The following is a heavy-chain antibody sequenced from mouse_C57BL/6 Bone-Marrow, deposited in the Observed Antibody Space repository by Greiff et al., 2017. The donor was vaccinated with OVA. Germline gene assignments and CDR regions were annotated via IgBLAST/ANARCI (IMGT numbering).Heavy chain of an antibody. J-gene: IGHJ2*01. Sequence: EVQLKESGPVLVKPGASVKMSCKASGYTFTDYYMNWVKQSHGKSLEWIGVINPYNGGTSYNQKFKGKATLTVDKSSSTAYMELNSLTSEDSAVYYCARSGWLLRGYWGQGTTLTVSS. V-gene: IGHV1-19*01. CDR2: INPYNGGT. CDR3: ARSGWLLRGY. D-gene: IGHD2-3*01. CDR1: GYTFTDYY.